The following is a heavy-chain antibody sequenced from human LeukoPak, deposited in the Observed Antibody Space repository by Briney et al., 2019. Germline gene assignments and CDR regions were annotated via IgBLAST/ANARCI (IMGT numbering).Heavy chain of an antibody. CDR2: ISSSSSYI. Sequence: PGGSLRLSCAASGFTFSSYSMNWVRQAPGKGLEWVSSISSSSSYIYYADSVKGRFTISRDNAKNSLYLQMNSLRAEDTAVYYCATSLRSMVRGVIIPQGFDPWGQGTLVTVSS. V-gene: IGHV3-21*04. D-gene: IGHD3-10*01. CDR3: ATSLRSMVRGVIIPQGFDP. J-gene: IGHJ5*02. CDR1: GFTFSSYS.